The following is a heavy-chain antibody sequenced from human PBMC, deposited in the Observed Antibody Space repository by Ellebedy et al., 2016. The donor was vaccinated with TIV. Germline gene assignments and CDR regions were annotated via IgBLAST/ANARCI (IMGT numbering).Heavy chain of an antibody. V-gene: IGHV4-39*02. Sequence: MPSETLSLTCTVSGGSITTGGDYWGWIRQPPGKGLEWIGTVSYIGGTYYNPSLKSRLTMSVDTSKNQFSLKLNSVTAADTAVYYCARDPALPRGRFDTWGQGTLVTVSS. CDR2: VSYIGGT. CDR1: GGSITTGGDY. CDR3: ARDPALPRGRFDT. J-gene: IGHJ5*02.